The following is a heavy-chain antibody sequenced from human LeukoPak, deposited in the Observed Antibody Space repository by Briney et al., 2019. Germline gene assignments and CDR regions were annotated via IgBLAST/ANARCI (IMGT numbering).Heavy chain of an antibody. J-gene: IGHJ4*02. CDR1: GGSISGGSYY. CDR3: ARLHDSSGYYLDY. Sequence: SETLSLTCTVSGGSISGGSYYWSWIRQPAGKGLEWIGRIYSSGSTNYNPSLKSRVTISLDTSKNQFSLKLSSVTAADTAVYYCARLHDSSGYYLDYWGQGTLVTVSS. CDR2: IYSSGST. D-gene: IGHD3-22*01. V-gene: IGHV4-61*02.